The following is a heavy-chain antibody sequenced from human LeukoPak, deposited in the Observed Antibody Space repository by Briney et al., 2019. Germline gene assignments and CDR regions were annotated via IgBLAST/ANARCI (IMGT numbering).Heavy chain of an antibody. CDR3: ARSPQYFDSLLDGDSRYYFDY. Sequence: TSETLSLTCTVSGGSISSYYWSWIRQPPGKGLEWMGYIYYSGSTNYNPSLKSRVTISVDTSKNQFSLKLSSVTAADTAVYFCARSPQYFDSLLDGDSRYYFDYWGQGTLVTVPS. J-gene: IGHJ4*02. D-gene: IGHD3-9*01. CDR1: GGSISSYY. V-gene: IGHV4-59*01. CDR2: IYYSGST.